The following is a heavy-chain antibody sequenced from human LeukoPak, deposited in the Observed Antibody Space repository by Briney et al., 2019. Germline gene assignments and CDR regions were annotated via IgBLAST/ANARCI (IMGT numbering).Heavy chain of an antibody. CDR1: GFTFSSYA. D-gene: IGHD6-13*01. J-gene: IGHJ4*02. Sequence: AGGSLRLSCAASGFTFSSYAMSWVRQAPGKGLEWVSAISGSGGSTYYADSVKGRFTISRDNSKNTLYLQMNSLRAEDTAVYYCANIRIAAAGTARQGTYWGQGTLVTVSS. CDR3: ANIRIAAAGTARQGTY. CDR2: ISGSGGST. V-gene: IGHV3-23*01.